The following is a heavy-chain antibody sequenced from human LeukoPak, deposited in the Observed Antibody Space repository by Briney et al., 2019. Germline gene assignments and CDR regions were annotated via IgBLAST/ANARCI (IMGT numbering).Heavy chain of an antibody. D-gene: IGHD2-2*01. J-gene: IGHJ4*02. Sequence: SETLSLTCTVSGGSISSSSYYWGWIRQPPGKGLEWIGSIYYSGSTYYNPSLKSRVTISVDTSKNQFSLKLSSVTAADTAVYYCAKGLSQPDYWGQGTLVTVSS. CDR3: AKGLSQPDY. CDR1: GGSISSSSYY. V-gene: IGHV4-39*01. CDR2: IYYSGST.